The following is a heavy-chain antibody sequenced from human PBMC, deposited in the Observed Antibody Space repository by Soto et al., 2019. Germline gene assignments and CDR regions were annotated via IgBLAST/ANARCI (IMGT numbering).Heavy chain of an antibody. V-gene: IGHV3-30*18. D-gene: IGHD3-10*01. CDR2: ISYDGSNK. CDR3: AKDLQRAYYYGSGSYYNTYYYYGMDV. CDR1: GFNFISYG. Sequence: GGCHRLSCAAWGFNFISYGMHWVRQATGKGLEWVAVISYDGSNKYYAASVKGRFTISRDNSKNTLYLQMNSLRAEDTAVYYCAKDLQRAYYYGSGSYYNTYYYYGMDVWGQGTTVTVSS. J-gene: IGHJ6*02.